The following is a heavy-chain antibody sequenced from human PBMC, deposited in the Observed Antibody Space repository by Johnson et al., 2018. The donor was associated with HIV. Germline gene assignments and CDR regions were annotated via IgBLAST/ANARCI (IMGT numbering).Heavy chain of an antibody. V-gene: IGHV3-20*04. Sequence: VQLVESGGGVVRPGGSLRLSCEASGFTFDDYGMSWVRQGPGKGLEWVSGINWSGGSAGYALSVKGRFTISRDNSKNTLYLQMNSLRAEDTAVYYCATSTASDALDIWGQGTMVTVSS. CDR2: INWSGGSA. J-gene: IGHJ3*02. CDR1: GFTFDDYG. CDR3: ATSTASDALDI. D-gene: IGHD1-1*01.